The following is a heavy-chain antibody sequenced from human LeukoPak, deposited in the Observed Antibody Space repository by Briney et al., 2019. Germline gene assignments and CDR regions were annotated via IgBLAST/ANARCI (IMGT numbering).Heavy chain of an antibody. CDR1: GGSITGYH. CDR3: ARRNDFDI. V-gene: IGHV4-4*08. Sequence: SETLSLTCTVSGGSITGYHWSWLRQPPGKGLEWIGYIYSNEATQYKPSLKSRVTISADTSKSQFSLKLTSVSAADAVIYYCARRNDFDIWGQGTMVTVSS. CDR2: IYSNEAT. J-gene: IGHJ3*02.